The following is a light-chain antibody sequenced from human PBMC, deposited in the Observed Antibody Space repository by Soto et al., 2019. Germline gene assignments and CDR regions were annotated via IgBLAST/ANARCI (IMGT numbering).Light chain of an antibody. CDR3: LQHSTYPYT. V-gene: IGKV1-17*01. J-gene: IGKJ2*01. CDR2: TAS. CDR1: QGIRTD. Sequence: DIQMPQSPSSLSASVGDRVTITCRASQGIRTDLGWYQQKPGKAPKRLIYTASSLQSGVPSRFSGSGSGTEFTLTISSLQPEDFATYFCLQHSTYPYTFGQGTKLEIK.